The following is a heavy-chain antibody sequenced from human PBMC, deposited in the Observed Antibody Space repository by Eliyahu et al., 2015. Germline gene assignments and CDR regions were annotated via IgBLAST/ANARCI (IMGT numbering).Heavy chain of an antibody. CDR3: ARDLYEDIVVVPVLDP. Sequence: QVQLVQSGAEVKKPGASVXVSCKASXYTFTSXGISWVRQAPGPGLEWMGWISVYNGNTXYAQKLQGRVTMTTDXSTSTAYMELRSLRSDDTAVYYCARDLYEDIVVVPVLDPWGQGTLVTVSS. J-gene: IGHJ5*02. CDR1: XYTFTSXG. V-gene: IGHV1-18*01. CDR2: ISVYNGNT. D-gene: IGHD2-2*01.